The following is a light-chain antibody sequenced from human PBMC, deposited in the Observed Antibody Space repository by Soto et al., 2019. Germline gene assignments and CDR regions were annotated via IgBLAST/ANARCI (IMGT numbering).Light chain of an antibody. CDR3: QQANSFPPWT. Sequence: DLQMTQSPSSVSASVGDRVTITCRASQVISSWLAWYQQKPGQAPKLLIYAASSLQSGVPSRFSGSGSGTDFTLTISSLQPEDFATYYCQQANSFPPWTFGQGTKVEIK. V-gene: IGKV1-12*01. CDR1: QVISSW. CDR2: AAS. J-gene: IGKJ1*01.